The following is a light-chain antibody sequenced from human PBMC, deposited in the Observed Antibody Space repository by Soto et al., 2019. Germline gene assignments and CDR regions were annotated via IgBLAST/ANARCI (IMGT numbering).Light chain of an antibody. V-gene: IGLV2-14*01. Sequence: QSALTQPASVSGSPGQSITISCTGTSSDVGVYNYVSWYQQHPGKAPKLMIYDVSNRPSGVSNRFSGSKSGNTASLTISGLKAEDEADYYCSSYTSSSTLVVFGGGTKVTVL. CDR1: SSDVGVYNY. J-gene: IGLJ2*01. CDR3: SSYTSSSTLVV. CDR2: DVS.